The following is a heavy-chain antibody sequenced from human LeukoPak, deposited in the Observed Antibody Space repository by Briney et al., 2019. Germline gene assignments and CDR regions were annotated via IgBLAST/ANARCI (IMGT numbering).Heavy chain of an antibody. D-gene: IGHD3-10*01. V-gene: IGHV3-30*03. CDR3: ARPQGSGSYYFDY. J-gene: IGHJ4*02. CDR2: ISHDGSFE. CDR1: GFTFSSYG. Sequence: GGSLRLSCAASGFTFSSYGMHWVRQAPGKGLEWVGTISHDGSFEFYAVSVKGRFTISRDSSKSTLYLQMNSLRAEDTAVYYCARPQGSGSYYFDYWGQGTLVTVSS.